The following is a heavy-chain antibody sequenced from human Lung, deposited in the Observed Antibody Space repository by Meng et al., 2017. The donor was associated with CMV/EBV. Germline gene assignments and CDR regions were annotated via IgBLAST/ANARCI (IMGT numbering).Heavy chain of an antibody. V-gene: IGHV3-23*01. Sequence: GESLKISCAASGFTFSSYAMSWVRQAPGKGLEWVSGISGSGGSTYYADSVKGRFTISRDNSKDTLLLQRNSLRAEDTAVYYCAKRTFSGNYSPGTRDYWGQGTLVTVSS. CDR1: GFTFSSYA. D-gene: IGHD1-26*01. CDR2: ISGSGGST. CDR3: AKRTFSGNYSPGTRDY. J-gene: IGHJ4*02.